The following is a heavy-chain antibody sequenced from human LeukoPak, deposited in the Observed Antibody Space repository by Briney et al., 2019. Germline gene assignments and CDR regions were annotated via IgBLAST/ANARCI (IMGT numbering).Heavy chain of an antibody. D-gene: IGHD3-9*01. CDR1: GVSISSSSYY. V-gene: IGHV4-39*07. CDR3: GRGDWVLSGAFDI. CDR2: LYYSGST. J-gene: IGHJ3*02. Sequence: SETLSLTCTVSGVSISSSSYYWGWIRQPPGKGLEWIGALYYSGSTYYNPSLKSRVTISVDTSKNQFSLKLSSVTAADTVVYYWGRGDWVLSGAFDIWGQGTMVTVSS.